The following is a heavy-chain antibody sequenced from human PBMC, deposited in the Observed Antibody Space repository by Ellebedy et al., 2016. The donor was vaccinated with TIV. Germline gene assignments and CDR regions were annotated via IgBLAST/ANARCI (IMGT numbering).Heavy chain of an antibody. Sequence: GESLKIPCAASEFTLSNNYMSWVRQAPGQGLEWVALIYSGGSTYYADSVKGRFPISRDNSKNTQYLQMKSLRGEDTAIYYCARRWSWGQGTLVTVSS. CDR1: EFTLSNNY. CDR2: IYSGGST. D-gene: IGHD3-3*01. V-gene: IGHV3-53*01. CDR3: ARRWS. J-gene: IGHJ4*02.